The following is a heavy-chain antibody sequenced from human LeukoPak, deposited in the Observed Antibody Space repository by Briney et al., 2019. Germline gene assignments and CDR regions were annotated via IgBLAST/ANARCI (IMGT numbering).Heavy chain of an antibody. CDR2: IYHSGST. CDR1: GGSISSGGYS. CDR3: ARGYDTPFFDY. D-gene: IGHD3-22*01. Sequence: PSQTLSLTCAVSGGSISSGGYSWSWIRQPPGKGLEWIGYIYHSGSTYYNPSLKSRVTISVDRSKNQFSLKLSSVTAADTAVYYYARGYDTPFFDYWGQGTLVTVSS. J-gene: IGHJ4*02. V-gene: IGHV4-30-2*01.